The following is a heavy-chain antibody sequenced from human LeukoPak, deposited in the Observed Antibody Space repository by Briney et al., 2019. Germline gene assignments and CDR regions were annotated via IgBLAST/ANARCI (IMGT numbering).Heavy chain of an antibody. D-gene: IGHD3-10*01. CDR2: ISYDGSNK. CDR1: GFTFSSYA. Sequence: GGSLRLSCAASGFTFSSYAMHWVRQAPGKGLEWVAVISYDGSNKYYADSVKGRFTISRDNSKNTLYLQMNSLRAEDTAAYYCARDLYYGSGSNPCYWGQGTLVTVSS. CDR3: ARDLYYGSGSNPCY. V-gene: IGHV3-30-3*01. J-gene: IGHJ4*02.